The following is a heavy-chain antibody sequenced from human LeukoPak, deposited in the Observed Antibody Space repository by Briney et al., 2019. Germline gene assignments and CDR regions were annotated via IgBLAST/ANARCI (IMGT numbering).Heavy chain of an antibody. D-gene: IGHD5-24*01. J-gene: IGHJ4*02. Sequence: ASVKVSCKASGYTFTSYYIHWVRQAPGQGGEGMGIINPIGGSTTYAQRFQGRVTMTRDMSTSTVYMELNSLRSEDTAVYYCARRDGYSSGFDYWGQGALVTVSS. CDR3: ARRDGYSSGFDY. V-gene: IGHV1-46*01. CDR2: INPIGGST. CDR1: GYTFTSYY.